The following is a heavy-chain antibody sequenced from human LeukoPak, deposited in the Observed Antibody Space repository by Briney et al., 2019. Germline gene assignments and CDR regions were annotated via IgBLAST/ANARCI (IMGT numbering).Heavy chain of an antibody. CDR3: ALDYFDY. CDR1: GFTFRSYS. CDR2: ISSSSSYI. V-gene: IGHV3-21*01. Sequence: GATLRLSYAASGFTFRSYSMNWIRPAPRQGLEWVSSISSSSSYIYYADSVKGRFTISGDNAKNSLYLQMNSLRAEDTAVYYCALDYFDYWGQGTLVTVSS. J-gene: IGHJ4*02.